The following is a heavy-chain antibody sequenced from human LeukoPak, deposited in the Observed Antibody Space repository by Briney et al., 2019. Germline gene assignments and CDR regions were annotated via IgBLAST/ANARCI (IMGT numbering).Heavy chain of an antibody. CDR3: ARDLSLYYDILTGPIYYYYGMDV. V-gene: IGHV3-30-3*01. J-gene: IGHJ6*02. CDR1: GFTFSSYA. Sequence: PGGSLRLSCAASGFTFSSYAMHWVRQAPGKGLEWVAVISYDGSDKYYADSVKGRFTISRDNSKNTLYLQMNSLRAEDTAVYYCARDLSLYYDILTGPIYYYYGMDVWGQGTTVTVSS. CDR2: ISYDGSDK. D-gene: IGHD3-9*01.